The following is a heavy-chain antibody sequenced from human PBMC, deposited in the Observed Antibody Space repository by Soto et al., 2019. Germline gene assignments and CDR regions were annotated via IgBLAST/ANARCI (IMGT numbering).Heavy chain of an antibody. J-gene: IGHJ5*02. CDR3: AKDIAEAGTWNWFDP. Sequence: LRLSCAASGFTFDDYAMHWVRQAPGKGLEWVSGISWNSGSIGYADSVKGRFTISRDNAKNSLYLQMNSLRAEDTALYYCAKDIAEAGTWNWFDPWGQGTLVTVSS. V-gene: IGHV3-9*01. D-gene: IGHD6-13*01. CDR1: GFTFDDYA. CDR2: ISWNSGSI.